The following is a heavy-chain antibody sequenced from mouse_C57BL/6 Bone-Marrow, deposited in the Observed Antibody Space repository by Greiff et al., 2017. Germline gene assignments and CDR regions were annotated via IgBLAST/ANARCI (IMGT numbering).Heavy chain of an antibody. V-gene: IGHV1-50*01. D-gene: IGHD1-1*01. CDR2: IDPSDSYT. J-gene: IGHJ3*01. Sequence: QVQLQQPGAELVKPGASVKLSCKASGYTFTSYWMQWVKQRPGQGLEWIGEIDPSDSYTTYNQKFKGKATLTVDTSSSTAYMQLSSLTSEDSAVYYCARPYYYGFAYWGQGTLVTVSA. CDR3: ARPYYYGFAY. CDR1: GYTFTSYW.